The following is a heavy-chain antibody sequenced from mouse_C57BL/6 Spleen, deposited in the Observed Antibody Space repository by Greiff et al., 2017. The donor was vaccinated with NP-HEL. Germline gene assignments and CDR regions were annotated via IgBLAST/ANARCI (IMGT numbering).Heavy chain of an antibody. J-gene: IGHJ3*01. CDR1: GYTFTDYN. Sequence: EVKLMESGPELVKPGASVKIPCKASGYTFTDYNMDWVKQSHGKSLEWIGDINPNNGGTIYNQKFKGTATLTVDKSSSTAYMELRSLTSEDTAVYYWSRSAVYYGSIPSFAYWGQGTLVTVSA. V-gene: IGHV1-18*01. D-gene: IGHD1-1*01. CDR2: INPNNGGT. CDR3: SRSAVYYGSIPSFAY.